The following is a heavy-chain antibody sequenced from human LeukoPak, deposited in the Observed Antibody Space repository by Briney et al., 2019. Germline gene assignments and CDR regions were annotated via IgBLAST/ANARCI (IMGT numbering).Heavy chain of an antibody. Sequence: GGSLRLSCAASGFTVSSNYMSWVRQAPGKGLEWVSSISSSSSYIYYADSVKGRFTISRDNAKNSLYLQMNSLRAEDTAVYYCARDPRLYCSSTSCFVSARMDVWGKGTTVTVSS. V-gene: IGHV3-21*01. CDR3: ARDPRLYCSSTSCFVSARMDV. CDR1: GFTVSSNY. J-gene: IGHJ6*03. CDR2: ISSSSSYI. D-gene: IGHD2-2*01.